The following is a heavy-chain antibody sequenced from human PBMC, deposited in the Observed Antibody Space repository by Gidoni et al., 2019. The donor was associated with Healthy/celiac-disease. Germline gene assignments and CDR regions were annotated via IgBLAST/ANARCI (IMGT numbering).Heavy chain of an antibody. V-gene: IGHV3-30-3*01. D-gene: IGHD2-2*01. J-gene: IGHJ6*02. CDR1: GFTFRSYA. CDR3: AREGTVVVPAATFLECYGMDV. Sequence: QVQLVESGGGVVQPGRSLRLSCAASGFTFRSYAIHWVRQAPGKGLEWVAVISYDGSNKYYADSVKGRFTISRDNSKNTLYLQMNSLRAEDTAVYYCAREGTVVVPAATFLECYGMDVWGQGTTVTVSS. CDR2: ISYDGSNK.